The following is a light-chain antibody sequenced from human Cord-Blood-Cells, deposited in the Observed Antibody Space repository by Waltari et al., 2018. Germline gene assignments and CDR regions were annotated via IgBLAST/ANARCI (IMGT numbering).Light chain of an antibody. CDR2: DVS. CDR1: SSDVGGYNY. V-gene: IGLV2-14*01. CDR3: SSYTSSSTYVV. J-gene: IGLJ2*01. Sequence: QSALTQPASVSGSPGQSITISCTGTSSDVGGYNYFSWYQQHPGKAPNLMIYDVSKRPSGVSNRCSGSKSGNTDSLTISGLQAEDEADYYCSSYTSSSTYVVFGGGTKLTVL.